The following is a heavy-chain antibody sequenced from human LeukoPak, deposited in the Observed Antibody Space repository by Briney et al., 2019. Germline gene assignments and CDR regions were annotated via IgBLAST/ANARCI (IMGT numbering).Heavy chain of an antibody. CDR2: INTNTGNP. Sequence: ASVTVSCKASGYTFTSYAMNWVRQAPGQGLEWMRWINTNTGNPTYAQGFTGRFVFSLDTSVSTAYLQISSLKAEDTAVYYCARSNSGYDLGGLYYFDYWGQGTLVTVSS. V-gene: IGHV7-4-1*02. J-gene: IGHJ4*02. CDR3: ARSNSGYDLGGLYYFDY. D-gene: IGHD5-12*01. CDR1: GYTFTSYA.